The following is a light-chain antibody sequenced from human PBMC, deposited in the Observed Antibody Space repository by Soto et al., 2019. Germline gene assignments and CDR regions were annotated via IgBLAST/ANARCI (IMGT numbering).Light chain of an antibody. CDR2: GAS. V-gene: IGKV3-20*01. J-gene: IGKJ3*01. Sequence: EIVLTQSPGTLSLSPGERATLSCRASQSVSSNNLAWYQQKPGQAPMLLIYGASRRATGIPDRFSGSGSGTDFTLTINRLEPEDFAVYYCQQYGSSPSSFGPGTKVDIK. CDR3: QQYGSSPSS. CDR1: QSVSSNN.